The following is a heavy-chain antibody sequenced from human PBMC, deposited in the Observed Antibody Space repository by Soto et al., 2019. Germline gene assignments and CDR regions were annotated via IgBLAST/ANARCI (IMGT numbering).Heavy chain of an antibody. J-gene: IGHJ4*02. V-gene: IGHV3-21*01. CDR3: ARGGAYSGYDSFDY. Sequence: EVQLVESGGGLVKPGGSLRLSCAASGFTFSSYSMNWVRQAPGKGLEWVSSISSSSSYIYYADSVKGRFTISRDNAKNSLYLQMNSLRAEDTSVYYCARGGAYSGYDSFDYWGQGTLVTVSS. CDR1: GFTFSSYS. D-gene: IGHD5-12*01. CDR2: ISSSSSYI.